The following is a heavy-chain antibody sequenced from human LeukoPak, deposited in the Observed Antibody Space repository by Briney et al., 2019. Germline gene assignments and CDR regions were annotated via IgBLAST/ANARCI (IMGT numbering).Heavy chain of an antibody. V-gene: IGHV1-18*01. CDR1: GYTFTSYG. Sequence: ASVKVSCKASGYTFTSYGISWVRRAPGQGLEWMGWISAYNGNTNYAQKLQGRVTMTTDTSTSTAYMELRSLRSDDTAVYYCARDRPSHYDFWSGYPHYYYYGMDVWGQGATVTVSS. CDR2: ISAYNGNT. J-gene: IGHJ6*02. CDR3: ARDRPSHYDFWSGYPHYYYYGMDV. D-gene: IGHD3-3*01.